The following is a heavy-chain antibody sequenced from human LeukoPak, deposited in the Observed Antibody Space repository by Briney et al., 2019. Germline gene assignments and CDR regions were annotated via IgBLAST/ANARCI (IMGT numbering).Heavy chain of an antibody. V-gene: IGHV1-69*05. J-gene: IGHJ5*02. Sequence: SVKVSCKASGGSFSSYAISWVRQAPGQGLEWMGRIIPIFGTANYAQKFQGRVTITTDESTSTAYMELSSLRSEDTAVDYCARGPCSSTSCSRGGWFDPWGQGTLVTVSS. CDR3: ARGPCSSTSCSRGGWFDP. CDR2: IIPIFGTA. CDR1: GGSFSSYA. D-gene: IGHD2-2*01.